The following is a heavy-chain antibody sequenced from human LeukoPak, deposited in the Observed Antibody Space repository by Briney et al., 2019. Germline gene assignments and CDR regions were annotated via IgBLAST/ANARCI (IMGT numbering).Heavy chain of an antibody. J-gene: IGHJ4*02. CDR2: ASHAGIT. CDR3: ARGRANWDYDFDF. D-gene: IGHD1-7*01. Sequence: SETLSLTCAVYGASFVGRHWSWIRQPPGKGLKWLGEASHAGITNYNPSLKSRVSISVDTSKDQFSLKLASVTAADTAIYYCARGRANWDYDFDFWGPGTLVTVSS. V-gene: IGHV4-34*01. CDR1: GASFVGRH.